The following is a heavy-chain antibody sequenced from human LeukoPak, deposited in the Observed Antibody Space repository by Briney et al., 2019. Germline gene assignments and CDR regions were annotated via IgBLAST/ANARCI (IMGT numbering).Heavy chain of an antibody. J-gene: IGHJ4*02. CDR2: ISSSSSYI. V-gene: IGHV3-21*01. CDR1: GFTFSSYS. Sequence: GGSLRLSCAASGFTFSSYSMNWVRQAPGKGLEWVSSISSSSSYIYYADSVKGRFTISRDNAKNSLYLQMNSLRAEDTAVYYCAILLRLYDILTAEGSLTSHSQEEPDYWGQGTLVTVSS. CDR3: AILLRLYDILTAEGSLTSHSQEEPDY. D-gene: IGHD3-9*01.